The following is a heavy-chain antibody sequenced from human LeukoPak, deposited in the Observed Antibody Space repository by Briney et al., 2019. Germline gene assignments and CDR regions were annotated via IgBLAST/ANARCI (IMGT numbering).Heavy chain of an antibody. V-gene: IGHV3-48*03. CDR1: GFTFSSYE. CDR2: ISSSGSTI. J-gene: IGHJ3*02. D-gene: IGHD3-10*01. Sequence: PGGSLRLSCAASGFTFSSYEMNWVRQAPGKGLEWVSYISSSGSTIYYADSVKGRFTISRDNSKNTLYLQMNSLRAEDTAVYYCAKVLWFGELFVGINAFDIWGQGTMVTVSS. CDR3: AKVLWFGELFVGINAFDI.